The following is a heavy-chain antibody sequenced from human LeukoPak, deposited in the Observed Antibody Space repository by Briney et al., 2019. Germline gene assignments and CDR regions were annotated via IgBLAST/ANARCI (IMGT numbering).Heavy chain of an antibody. Sequence: GGSLRLSCAASGFTFSDYWMHWVRQAPGKGLVWVSRINSDGSSTTYADSVKGRFTISRDNAKNTLYLQINSLRAEDTAVYYCAKLDYYGNYWGQGTLVTVSS. CDR1: GFTFSDYW. CDR2: INSDGSST. J-gene: IGHJ4*02. CDR3: AKLDYYGNY. D-gene: IGHD3-10*01. V-gene: IGHV3-74*03.